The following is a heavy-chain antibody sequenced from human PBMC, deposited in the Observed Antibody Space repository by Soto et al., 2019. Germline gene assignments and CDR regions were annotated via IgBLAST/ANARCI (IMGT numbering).Heavy chain of an antibody. CDR3: AREITMFRGVILYYYYYMDV. D-gene: IGHD3-10*01. V-gene: IGHV4-34*01. Sequence: QVQLQQWGAGLLKPSETLSLTCAGYGGSFSGYYWSWIRPPPGKGLEWLGDINHSGRTHYDPSPKSRLSLSVDTAKHHHSQQLRSVTAAGTAVYYCAREITMFRGVILYYYYYMDVWGKGTTVTVSS. CDR2: INHSGRT. CDR1: GGSFSGYY. J-gene: IGHJ6*03.